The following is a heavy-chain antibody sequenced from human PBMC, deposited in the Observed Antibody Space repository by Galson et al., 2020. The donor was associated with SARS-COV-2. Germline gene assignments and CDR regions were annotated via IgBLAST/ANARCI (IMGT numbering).Heavy chain of an antibody. D-gene: IGHD6-19*01. CDR1: GFTFSSYG. J-gene: IGHJ4*02. V-gene: IGHV3-33*01. CDR2: IWYDGSNK. Sequence: GESLKISCAASGFTFSSYGMHWVRQAPGKGLEWVAVIWYDGSNKYYADSVKGRFTISRDNSKNTLYLQMNSLRAEDTAVYYCARERIAVAGETVDYWGQGTLVTVSS. CDR3: ARERIAVAGETVDY.